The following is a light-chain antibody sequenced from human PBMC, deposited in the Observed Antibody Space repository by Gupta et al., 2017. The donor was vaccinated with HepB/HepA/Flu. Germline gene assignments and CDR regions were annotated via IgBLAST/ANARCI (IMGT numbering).Light chain of an antibody. CDR3: PSFDNSLNGEV. CDR2: CYN. Sequence: SLLTQPPSASGAPVQRVTISCTAGSPNIGEGYDVHWYQQVPGRAPKLLMYCYNRRPSGVTDRFSGSKSDTSASLAINGVQAEEEADYYCPSFDNSLNGEVFGGGTKLTVL. CDR1: SPNIGEGYD. V-gene: IGLV1-40*01. J-gene: IGLJ2*01.